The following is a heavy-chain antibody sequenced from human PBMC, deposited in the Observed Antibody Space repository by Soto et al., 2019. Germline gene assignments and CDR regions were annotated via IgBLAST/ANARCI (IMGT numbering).Heavy chain of an antibody. Sequence: ASVKVSWKGSGGAFSKYSLSWVRQTPGQGLEWMGGITPFVDTSNYAQRFLGRVTITADKSTNTAFLELSGLKSEDTALYFCASTSYCNGSSCYSRHYYGMDVWGQGTTVTVSS. CDR3: ASTSYCNGSSCYSRHYYGMDV. D-gene: IGHD2-2*01. J-gene: IGHJ6*02. V-gene: IGHV1-69*06. CDR2: ITPFVDTS. CDR1: GGAFSKYS.